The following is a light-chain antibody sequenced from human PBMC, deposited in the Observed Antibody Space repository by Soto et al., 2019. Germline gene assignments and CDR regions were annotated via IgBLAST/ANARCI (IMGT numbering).Light chain of an antibody. CDR3: QQYSTYSWT. V-gene: IGKV1-5*01. Sequence: DIQMTQSPSSLSAFVGDSVTITCHASQRISTFLNWYQVKPGKAPKLLMHDASSLESGVPSRFSGSASGTEFTLTISSLQPDDFATYFCQQYSTYSWTFGQGTKVDI. CDR2: DAS. J-gene: IGKJ1*01. CDR1: QRISTF.